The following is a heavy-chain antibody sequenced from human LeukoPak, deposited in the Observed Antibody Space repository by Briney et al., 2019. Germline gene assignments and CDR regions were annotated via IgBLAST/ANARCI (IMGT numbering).Heavy chain of an antibody. J-gene: IGHJ3*02. CDR3: AREGYGDYHDAFDI. CDR2: IIPIFGTA. D-gene: IGHD4-17*01. CDR1: GGTFSSYA. Sequence: GSSVKVSCKASGGTFSSYAISWVRQAPGQGLEWMGGIIPIFGTANYAQKFQGRVTMTRNTSISTAYMELSSLRSEDTAVYYCAREGYGDYHDAFDIWGQGTMVTVSS. V-gene: IGHV1-69*05.